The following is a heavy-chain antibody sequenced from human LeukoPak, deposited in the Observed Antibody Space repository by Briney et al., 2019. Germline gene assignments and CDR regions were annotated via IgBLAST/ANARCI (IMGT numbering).Heavy chain of an antibody. CDR2: ISSSSSYI. J-gene: IGHJ4*02. CDR1: GFTFSSYS. Sequence: GGSLRLSCAASGFTFSSYSMSWVRQAPGEGLEWVSSISSSSSYISYADSVKRRFTISRDSPKNSLYLQMNSLRAEDTAVYYCARDLAYYFDYWGQGTLVTVSS. V-gene: IGHV3-21*01. CDR3: ARDLAYYFDY.